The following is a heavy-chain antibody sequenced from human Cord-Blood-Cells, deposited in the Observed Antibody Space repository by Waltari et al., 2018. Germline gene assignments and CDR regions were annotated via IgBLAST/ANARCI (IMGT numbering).Heavy chain of an antibody. CDR3: ARDRRNCSSTSCYTGAFGI. CDR2: TYYRSEWYN. CDR1: GDSVSSNSAA. J-gene: IGHJ3*02. Sequence: QVQLQQSGPGLVKPSQTLSLTCAISGDSVSSNSAAWNWIRQSPPRGLEWLGRTYYRSEWYNDYAVSVKSRITINPDTSKNQFSLQLNSVTPEDTAVYYCARDRRNCSSTSCYTGAFGIWGQGTMVTVSS. D-gene: IGHD2-2*02. V-gene: IGHV6-1*01.